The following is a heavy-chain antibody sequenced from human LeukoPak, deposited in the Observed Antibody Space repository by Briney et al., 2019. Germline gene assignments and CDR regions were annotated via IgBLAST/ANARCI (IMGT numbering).Heavy chain of an antibody. V-gene: IGHV6-1*01. J-gene: IGHJ4*02. D-gene: IGHD6-13*01. CDR3: ARDLAAALDY. Sequence: SQTLSLTCAISGDSVSSNSAAWNWIRQSPSRGLEWLGRTYYRSKWYSDYAVSVKSRITINPDTSENQISLQLNSVSPEDTAVYYCARDLAAALDYWGQGTLVTVSS. CDR2: TYYRSKWYS. CDR1: GDSVSSNSAA.